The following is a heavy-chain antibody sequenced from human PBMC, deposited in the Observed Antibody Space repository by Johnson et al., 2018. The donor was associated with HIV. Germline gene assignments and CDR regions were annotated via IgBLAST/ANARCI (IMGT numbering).Heavy chain of an antibody. V-gene: IGHV3-13*01. CDR3: ARGETTAPAAFDI. CDR1: GFTVSSNY. Sequence: VQLVESGGGLIQPGGSLRLSCAASGFTVSSNYMSWVRQAPGKGLEWVSAIGTAGDTYYPGSVKGRFTISRENAKNSLYLQMNSLRAGDTAVYYCARGETTAPAAFDIWGQGTMVTVSS. CDR2: IGTAGDT. J-gene: IGHJ3*02. D-gene: IGHD4-17*01.